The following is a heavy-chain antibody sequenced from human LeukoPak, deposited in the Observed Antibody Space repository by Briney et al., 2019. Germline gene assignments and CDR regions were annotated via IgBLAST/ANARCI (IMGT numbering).Heavy chain of an antibody. CDR3: ARGGGFDYHYFGY. CDR2: ILHSGST. V-gene: IGHV4-38-2*02. D-gene: IGHD5-12*01. J-gene: IGHJ4*02. CDR1: GYSISNGYF. Sequence: SETLSLTCSVSGYSISNGYFWGWIRQPPGKGLEWIGSILHSGSTYYNPSLKSRITKSVDTSKNQFSLILSSVTAADTAVYYCARGGGFDYHYFGYWGQGTLVTVSS.